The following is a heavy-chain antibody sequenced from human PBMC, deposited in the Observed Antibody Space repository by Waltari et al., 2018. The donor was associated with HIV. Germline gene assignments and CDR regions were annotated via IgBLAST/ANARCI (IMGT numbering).Heavy chain of an antibody. CDR1: GFTVSSNY. D-gene: IGHD4-17*01. V-gene: IGHV3-53*01. Sequence: EVQLVESGGGLIQPGGSLRLSCAASGFTVSSNYMSWVRQAPGKGLEWVSVIYSGGSTYYADSVKGRFTISRDNSKNTLYLQMNSLRAEDTAVYYCARDSRDGDPLYFDYWGQGTLVTVSS. CDR3: ARDSRDGDPLYFDY. CDR2: IYSGGST. J-gene: IGHJ4*02.